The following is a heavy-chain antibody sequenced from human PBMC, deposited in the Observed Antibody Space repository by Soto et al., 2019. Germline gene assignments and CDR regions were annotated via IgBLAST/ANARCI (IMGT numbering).Heavy chain of an antibody. CDR1: GFSFSGYG. Sequence: PGGSLRLSCAASGFSFSGYGLSWVRQAPGKGLDWVSGISGGGGAAYYADSVKGRFTISRDNSKNTLYLQMNSLRAEDTALYYCTKAGGTWPWWFDAWGQGSLVTVSS. CDR3: TKAGGTWPWWFDA. J-gene: IGHJ5*02. CDR2: ISGGGGAA. V-gene: IGHV3-23*01.